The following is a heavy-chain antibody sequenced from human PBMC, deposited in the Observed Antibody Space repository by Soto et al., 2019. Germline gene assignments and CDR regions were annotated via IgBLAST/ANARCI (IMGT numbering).Heavy chain of an antibody. CDR2: ISGSGSST. CDR1: GFTFSSYT. V-gene: IGHV3-23*01. J-gene: IGHJ4*02. Sequence: GGSLRLSCEDSGFTFSSYTMNWVRRAPGKGLEWVSAISGSGSSTYYADSVKGRFTISRDNSKNTLYLQMNSLRAEDTAVYYCAKGVVPAAIYGRFDYWGQGTLVTVSS. CDR3: AKGVVPAAIYGRFDY. D-gene: IGHD2-2*01.